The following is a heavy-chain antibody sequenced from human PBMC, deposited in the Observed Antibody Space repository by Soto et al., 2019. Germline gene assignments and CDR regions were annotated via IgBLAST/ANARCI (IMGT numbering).Heavy chain of an antibody. CDR2: IYSGGST. CDR3: ARGPWIHQYYFDY. V-gene: IGHV3-53*01. J-gene: IGHJ4*02. Sequence: PGGSLRLSCAASVFTVSSNYMSWVRQAPGKGLEWVSVIYSGGSTYYADSVKGRFTISRDNSKNTLYLQMNSLRAEDTAVYYCARGPWIHQYYFDYWGQGTLVTVSS. CDR1: VFTVSSNY. D-gene: IGHD5-18*01.